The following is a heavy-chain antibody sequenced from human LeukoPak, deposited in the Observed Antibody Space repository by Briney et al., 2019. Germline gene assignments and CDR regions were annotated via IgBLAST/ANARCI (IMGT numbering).Heavy chain of an antibody. Sequence: PGGPLRLSCAASGFSFSGYWMNWVPQAPGKGLEWVASINEDGSEKYYVYSVRGRFTISRDNARNSLYLQVNSLRVEDTAVFYCARNPEPGTTDYWGQGTLVTVSS. CDR2: INEDGSEK. V-gene: IGHV3-7*01. CDR1: GFSFSGYW. D-gene: IGHD1-1*01. CDR3: ARNPEPGTTDY. J-gene: IGHJ4*02.